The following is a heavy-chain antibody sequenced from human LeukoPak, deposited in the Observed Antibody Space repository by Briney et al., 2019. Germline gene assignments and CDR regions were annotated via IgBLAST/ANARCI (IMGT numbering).Heavy chain of an antibody. J-gene: IGHJ5*02. V-gene: IGHV3-23*01. CDR2: ISGSGGST. Sequence: GGSLRLSCAASGFTFSSYAMSWVRQAPGKGLEWVSAISGSGGSTYYADSVEGRFTISRDNSKNTLYLQMNSLRAEDTAVYYCAKGGQNYDYVWGSCLSGQNNWFDPRGQGTLVTVSS. D-gene: IGHD3-16*01. CDR1: GFTFSSYA. CDR3: AKGGQNYDYVWGSCLSGQNNWFDP.